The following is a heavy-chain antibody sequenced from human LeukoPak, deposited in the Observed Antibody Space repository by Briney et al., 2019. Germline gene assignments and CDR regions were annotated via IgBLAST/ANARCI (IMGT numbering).Heavy chain of an antibody. CDR1: GFIFSDHS. V-gene: IGHV3-21*01. J-gene: IGHJ6*02. CDR3: VRGSRKLGGMDV. CDR2: ISSRGSYR. D-gene: IGHD1-7*01. Sequence: GGSLRLSCVVSGFIFSDHSMNWVRQAPGRGLEWVSSISSRGSYRFYADSVKGRFTISRDNASKSLSLQMTSLRGEDTAVYYCVRGSRKLGGMDVWGQGTTVTVSS.